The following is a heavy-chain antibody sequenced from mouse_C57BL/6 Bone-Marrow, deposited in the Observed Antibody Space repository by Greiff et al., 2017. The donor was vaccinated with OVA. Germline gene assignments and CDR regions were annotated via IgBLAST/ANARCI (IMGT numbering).Heavy chain of an antibody. J-gene: IGHJ4*01. V-gene: IGHV5-17*01. CDR2: ISSGSSTI. D-gene: IGHD1-1*01. Sequence: EVKVVESGGGLVKPGGSLKLSCAASGFTFSDYGMHWVRQAPEKGLEWVAYISSGSSTIYYADTVKGRFTISRDNAKNTLFLQMTSLRSEDTAMYYCARRDYYGSSSYYYAMDYWGQGTSVTVSS. CDR1: GFTFSDYG. CDR3: ARRDYYGSSSYYYAMDY.